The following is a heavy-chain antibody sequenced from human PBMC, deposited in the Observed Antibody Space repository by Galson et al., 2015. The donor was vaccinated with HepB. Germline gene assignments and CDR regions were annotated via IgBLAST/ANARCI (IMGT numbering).Heavy chain of an antibody. Sequence: SLRLSCAASGFTFSSYSMTWVRQAPGKGLEWVSGIHNTGNTYYADSVKGRFTIASDNSNNTMYLQMISLRTEDTAVYYCASLTIAWGQGTLVTVSS. CDR2: IHNTGNT. J-gene: IGHJ4*02. CDR1: GFTFSSYS. D-gene: IGHD3-10*01. V-gene: IGHV3-53*01. CDR3: ASLTIA.